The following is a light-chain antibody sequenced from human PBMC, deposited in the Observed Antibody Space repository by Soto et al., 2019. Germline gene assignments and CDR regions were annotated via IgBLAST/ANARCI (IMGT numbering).Light chain of an antibody. V-gene: IGKV1-39*01. CDR1: QSISTY. Sequence: DIQMTQSPSSLSASVGDRVTIACRASQSISTYLNWYQQKPGKAPKLLIYAASSVQSGVPSRFSGSGYGTDFTLTISSLQPDDFATYYCQQSFGNPTFGGGTKVDIK. CDR2: AAS. CDR3: QQSFGNPT. J-gene: IGKJ4*01.